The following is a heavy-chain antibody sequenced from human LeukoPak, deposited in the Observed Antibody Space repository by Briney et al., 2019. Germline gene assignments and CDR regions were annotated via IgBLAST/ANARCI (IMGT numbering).Heavy chain of an antibody. CDR1: GFTFSSYG. D-gene: IGHD2-2*01. CDR2: IWYDGSNK. J-gene: IGHJ4*02. V-gene: IGHV3-33*01. CDR3: ARDIHRYCSSTSCQSFDY. Sequence: GGSLRLSCAASGFTFSSYGMHWVRQAPGKGVEGVAVIWYDGSNKYYADSVKGRFTISRDNSKNTLYLQMNSLRAEDTAVSYCARDIHRYCSSTSCQSFDYWGQGTLVTVSS.